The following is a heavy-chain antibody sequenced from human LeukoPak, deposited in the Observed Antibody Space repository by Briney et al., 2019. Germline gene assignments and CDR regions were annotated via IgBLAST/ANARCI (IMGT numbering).Heavy chain of an antibody. CDR1: GFTFSSYA. CDR3: ARDNRVLTGYDPYYFDY. J-gene: IGHJ4*02. CDR2: ISYDGSNK. V-gene: IGHV3-30-3*01. D-gene: IGHD3-9*01. Sequence: GGSLRLSCAASGFTFSSYAMHWVRQAPGKGLEWVAVISYDGSNKYYADSVKGRFTISRDNSKNTLYLQMNSLRAEDTAVYYCARDNRVLTGYDPYYFDYWGQGTLVTVSS.